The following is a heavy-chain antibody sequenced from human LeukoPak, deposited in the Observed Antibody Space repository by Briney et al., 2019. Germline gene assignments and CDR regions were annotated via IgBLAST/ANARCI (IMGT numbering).Heavy chain of an antibody. CDR1: GYTFTSYY. CDR3: ARGGLYYYDSSGYLGSFDY. D-gene: IGHD3-22*01. Sequence: GASVKVSCMASGYTFTSYYMHWVRQAPGQGLEWMGIINPSGGSTSYAQKFQGRVTMTRDTSTSTVYMELSSLRSEDTAVYYCARGGLYYYDSSGYLGSFDYWGQGTLVTVSS. CDR2: INPSGGST. V-gene: IGHV1-46*03. J-gene: IGHJ4*02.